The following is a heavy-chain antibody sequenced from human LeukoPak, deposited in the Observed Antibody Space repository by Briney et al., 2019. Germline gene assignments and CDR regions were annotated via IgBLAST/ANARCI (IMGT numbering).Heavy chain of an antibody. Sequence: GGSLTLSCAASGFTVSSNYMSCVRQAPGKGLEWVSYISSSVSTIYYADSVKGRFTISRDNAKNSLYLQMNSLRAEDTAVYYCAELGITMIGGVWGKGTTVTISS. CDR3: AELGITMIGGV. D-gene: IGHD3-10*02. CDR1: GFTVSSNY. J-gene: IGHJ6*04. V-gene: IGHV3-11*04. CDR2: ISSSVSTI.